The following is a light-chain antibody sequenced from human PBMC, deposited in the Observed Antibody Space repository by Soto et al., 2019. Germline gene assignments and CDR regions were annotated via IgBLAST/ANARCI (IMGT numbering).Light chain of an antibody. V-gene: IGKV3-15*01. CDR2: GAS. Sequence: EIVMTQSPATLPVSPGERATLSCRSSQSVSRNLAWYQQKPGQAPRVLIYGASTRATGIPARFSGSGSGTEFTLTISSLQSEDFAVYYCQQYDNWPLTFGGGTKVDIK. CDR3: QQYDNWPLT. J-gene: IGKJ4*01. CDR1: QSVSRN.